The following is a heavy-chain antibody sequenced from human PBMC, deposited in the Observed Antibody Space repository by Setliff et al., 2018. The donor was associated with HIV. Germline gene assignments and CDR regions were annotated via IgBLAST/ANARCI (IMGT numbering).Heavy chain of an antibody. CDR3: ARGYCSGGSCYFSVDAFDI. D-gene: IGHD2-15*01. CDR1: GGSLSSYY. CDR2: IYTSGRT. J-gene: IGHJ3*02. Sequence: PSETLSLTCTVPGGSLSSYYWSWIRQPAGKGLEWIGRIYTSGRTNYNPSRKSRVTMSVDTSKNQFSLKLSAVAAADTAGYYCARGYCSGGSCYFSVDAFDIWGQGTMVTVSS. V-gene: IGHV4-4*07.